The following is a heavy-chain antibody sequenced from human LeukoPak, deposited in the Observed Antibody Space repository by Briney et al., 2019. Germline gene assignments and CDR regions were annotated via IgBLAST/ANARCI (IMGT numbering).Heavy chain of an antibody. V-gene: IGHV4-34*01. J-gene: IGHJ4*02. CDR3: ARVRVVVAALDY. D-gene: IGHD2-15*01. CDR2: INHSGST. CDR1: GGSFSGCY. Sequence: SETLSLTCAVYGGSFSGCYWSWIRQPPGKGLEWIGEINHSGSTNYNPSLKSRVTISVDTSKNQFSLNLSSVTAADTAVYYCARVRVVVAALDYWGQGTLVTVSS.